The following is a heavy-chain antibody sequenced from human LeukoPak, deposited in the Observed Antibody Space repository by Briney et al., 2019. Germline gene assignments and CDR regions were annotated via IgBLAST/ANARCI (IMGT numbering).Heavy chain of an antibody. CDR2: IYTSGST. Sequence: PSETLSLTCTVSGGSISSGSYYWSWIRQPAGKGLEWIGRIYTSGSTNYNPSLKSRVTISVDTSKNQFSLKLSSVTAADTAVYYWGGGGGLHWFDPWGQGNLGNVSS. CDR3: GGGGGLHWFDP. J-gene: IGHJ5*02. CDR1: GGSISSGSYY. D-gene: IGHD3-16*01. V-gene: IGHV4-61*02.